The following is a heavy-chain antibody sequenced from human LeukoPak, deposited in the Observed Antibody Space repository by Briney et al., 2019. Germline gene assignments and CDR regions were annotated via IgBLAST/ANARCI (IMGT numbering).Heavy chain of an antibody. Sequence: PGGSLRLSCAASGFTFNSYSMNWVRQAPGKGLEWVSYITSTSNTIYYADSVKGRFTVSRDNAMHSLYLQMNSLRDEDTAVYYCAKLVRGTYGMDVWGQGTTVTVSS. CDR2: ITSTSNTI. CDR1: GFTFNSYS. V-gene: IGHV3-48*02. J-gene: IGHJ6*02. CDR3: AKLVRGTYGMDV. D-gene: IGHD3-10*01.